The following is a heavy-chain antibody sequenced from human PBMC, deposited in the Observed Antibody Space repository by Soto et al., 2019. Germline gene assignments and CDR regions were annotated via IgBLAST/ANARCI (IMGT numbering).Heavy chain of an antibody. CDR3: AARSVVAAAATGYFDY. V-gene: IGHV3-11*05. J-gene: IGHJ4*02. D-gene: IGHD6-13*01. Sequence: QVQLVESGGGLVKPGGSLRLSCAASGFIFSDYYMNWVRQAPGKGLEWVSYISSSSTYTNYADSVKGRFTISRDNAKNSVYLQMDSLRAEDTAVYYCAARSVVAAAATGYFDYWGQGTLVTVSS. CDR1: GFIFSDYY. CDR2: ISSSSTYT.